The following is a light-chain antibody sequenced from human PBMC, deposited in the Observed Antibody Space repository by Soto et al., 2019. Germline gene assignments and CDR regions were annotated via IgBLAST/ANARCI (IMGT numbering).Light chain of an antibody. Sequence: EIVVTQSPATLSVSPGERATLSCRASQSVSSNLAWYQQKPGRAPRLLIYAASNRATGIPDRFSGSGSGTDFTLTISRLEPEDFAVYWCQQYDSSPRTFGQGTKVDIK. V-gene: IGKV3-20*01. J-gene: IGKJ1*01. CDR1: QSVSSN. CDR2: AAS. CDR3: QQYDSSPRT.